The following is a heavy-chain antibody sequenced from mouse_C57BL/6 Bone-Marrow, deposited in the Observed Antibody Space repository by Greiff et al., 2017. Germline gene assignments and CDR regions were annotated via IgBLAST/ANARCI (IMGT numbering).Heavy chain of an antibody. D-gene: IGHD2-4*01. CDR2: INPGSGGT. Sequence: QVQLQQSGAELVRPGTSVKVSCKASGYAFTNYLIEWVKQRPGQGLEWIGVINPGSGGTNYNEKFKGKATLTADKSSSTAYMQLSRLTSEDSAVYFCARHYDYDVDYFDYWGQGTTLTVSS. V-gene: IGHV1-54*01. J-gene: IGHJ2*01. CDR1: GYAFTNYL. CDR3: ARHYDYDVDYFDY.